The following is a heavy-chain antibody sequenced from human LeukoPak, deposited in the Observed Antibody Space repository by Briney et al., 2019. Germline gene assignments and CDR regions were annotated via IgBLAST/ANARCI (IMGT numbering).Heavy chain of an antibody. Sequence: GASVKVSCKASGYTFTSYYMHWVRQAPGQGLEWMGIINPSGGSTSYAQKFQGRVTMTRDMSTSTGYMEVSSLRSEDTAVYYCAIVPRPGEHNYGYGAYWGQGTPVAVSS. CDR2: INPSGGST. J-gene: IGHJ4*02. D-gene: IGHD3-16*01. V-gene: IGHV1-46*01. CDR3: AIVPRPGEHNYGYGAY. CDR1: GYTFTSYY.